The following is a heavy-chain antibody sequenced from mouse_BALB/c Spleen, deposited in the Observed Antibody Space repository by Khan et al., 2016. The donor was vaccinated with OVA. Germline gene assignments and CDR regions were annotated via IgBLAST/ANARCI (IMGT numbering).Heavy chain of an antibody. D-gene: IGHD4-1*01. J-gene: IGHJ3*01. CDR2: ISSGGDYT. CDR3: ADHLTGSFAY. CDR1: GFTFSSYS. Sequence: EVQLVESGGDLVKPGGSLKLSCAASGFTFSSYSMSWVRQTPDKRLEWVASISSGGDYTSYPDSVKGRFTISRDNAKNTLYLQMIYLKSEDTAMYYCADHLTGSFAYWGQGTLVTVSA. V-gene: IGHV5-6*01.